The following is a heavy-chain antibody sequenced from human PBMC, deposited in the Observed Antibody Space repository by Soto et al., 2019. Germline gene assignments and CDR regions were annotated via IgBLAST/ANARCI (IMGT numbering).Heavy chain of an antibody. J-gene: IGHJ4*02. CDR1: GFTFSSYA. Sequence: QVQLVESGGGVVQPGRSLRLSCAASGFTFSSYAIHWVRQAPGKGLEWVAVISYDGSNKYYADSVKGRFTISRDNSKNTLYLQMNSLRAEDTAVYYCARAGGLLVDHVGQGTLVTVTP. CDR2: ISYDGSNK. D-gene: IGHD1-26*01. CDR3: ARAGGLLVDH. V-gene: IGHV3-30-3*01.